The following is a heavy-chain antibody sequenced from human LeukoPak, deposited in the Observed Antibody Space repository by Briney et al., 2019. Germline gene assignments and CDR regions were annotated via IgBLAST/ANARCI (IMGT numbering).Heavy chain of an antibody. Sequence: ASVKVSCKASGYTFTSYGISWVRQAPGQGPECMGWISAYNGNTNYAQKLQGRVTMTTDTSTSTAYMELRSLSSDDTAVYYCARGYDFWSGYPAFDIWGQGTMVTVSS. J-gene: IGHJ3*02. CDR2: ISAYNGNT. V-gene: IGHV1-18*01. CDR1: GYTFTSYG. D-gene: IGHD3-3*01. CDR3: ARGYDFWSGYPAFDI.